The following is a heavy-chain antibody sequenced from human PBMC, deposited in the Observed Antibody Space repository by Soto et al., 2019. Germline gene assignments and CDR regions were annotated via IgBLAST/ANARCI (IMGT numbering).Heavy chain of an antibody. J-gene: IGHJ4*02. CDR3: TGDGGGRYYGGFDN. CDR2: VNSDGTIT. V-gene: IGHV3-74*01. D-gene: IGHD1-26*01. CDR1: GFNFNTYW. Sequence: EVQLVESGGGLVQPGGCLRLSCEISGFNFNTYWMHWVRHAPGKGVVWVSRVNSDGTITDYADSVKGRFTISRDNAKKTLYLEMSSLRADDTAVYYCTGDGGGRYYGGFDNWGQGTLVTVSS.